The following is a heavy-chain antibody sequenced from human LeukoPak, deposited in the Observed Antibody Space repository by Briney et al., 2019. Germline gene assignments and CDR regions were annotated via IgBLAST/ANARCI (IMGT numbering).Heavy chain of an antibody. CDR2: VSLNSGNT. CDR3: ARDQEGFDY. J-gene: IGHJ4*02. V-gene: IGHV1-8*01. Sequence: ASVKVSCKASGNTFTSYDINWVRQATGQGLEWMGWVSLNSGNTGYAQKFQGRVTMTRNTSISTAYMELSSLRSEDTAVYYCARDQEGFDYWGQGTLVTVSS. CDR1: GNTFTSYD.